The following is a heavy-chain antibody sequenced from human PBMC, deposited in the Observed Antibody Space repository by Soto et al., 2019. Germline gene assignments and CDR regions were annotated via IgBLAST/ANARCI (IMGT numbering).Heavy chain of an antibody. CDR1: GFTFTSYS. V-gene: IGHV3-23*01. D-gene: IGHD2-15*01. Sequence: EVQLLESGGGLVQPGGSLRLSCAASGFTFTSYSMTWVRQAPGKGLEWVSAISGTGDTTYYADSVKGRFTISRDNSKNTLYLQMNSLRAEDTAVYYCAKYCSGATCSGDWGLGTLVTVSS. J-gene: IGHJ4*02. CDR3: AKYCSGATCSGD. CDR2: ISGTGDTT.